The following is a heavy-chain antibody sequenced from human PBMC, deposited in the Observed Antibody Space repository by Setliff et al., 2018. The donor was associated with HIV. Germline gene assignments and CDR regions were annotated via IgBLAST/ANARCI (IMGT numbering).Heavy chain of an antibody. J-gene: IGHJ4*02. Sequence: SETLSLTCTVSGGSIRNGLYYWHWIRHPPGKGLEWIGSVYYSGSTYYKPSLKSRVTISVDTSKNQFSLRLSSVTAADRAVYYCARGGGPDTNFDLWGQGTLVTVSA. CDR2: VYYSGST. D-gene: IGHD5-18*01. CDR1: GGSIRNGLYY. V-gene: IGHV4-39*07. CDR3: ARGGGPDTNFDL.